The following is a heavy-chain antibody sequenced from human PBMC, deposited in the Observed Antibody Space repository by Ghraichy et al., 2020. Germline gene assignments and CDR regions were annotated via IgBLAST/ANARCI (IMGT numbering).Heavy chain of an antibody. CDR1: GGSFSGYY. CDR2: INHSGST. CDR3: ARGKNTAMVTTFDI. J-gene: IGHJ3*02. Sequence: SETLSLTCAVYGGSFSGYYWSWIRQPPGKGLEWIGEINHSGSTNYNPSLKSRVTISVDTSKNQFSLKLSSVTAADTAVYYCARGKNTAMVTTFDIWGQGTMVTVSS. D-gene: IGHD5-18*01. V-gene: IGHV4-34*01.